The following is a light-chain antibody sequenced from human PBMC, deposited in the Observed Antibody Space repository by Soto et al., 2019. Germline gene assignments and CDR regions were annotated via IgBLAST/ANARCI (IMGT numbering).Light chain of an antibody. Sequence: QMTQSPSTLSASVGDRVTITCRASQSIDNWLAWYQQKPGKAPKLLIYDASSLESGVPSRFSGSASGTEFTLTISSLQPDDFATYYCQQYNSDPFTFGGGTKVDI. CDR1: QSIDNW. CDR2: DAS. CDR3: QQYNSDPFT. J-gene: IGKJ4*01. V-gene: IGKV1-5*01.